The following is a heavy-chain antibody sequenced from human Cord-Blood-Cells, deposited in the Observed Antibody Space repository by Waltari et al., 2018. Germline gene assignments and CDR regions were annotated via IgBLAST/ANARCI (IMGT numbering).Heavy chain of an antibody. CDR3: ARGVVLGGISSSSRSYFDY. CDR2: ITQDGSEK. CDR1: GFTFSSYW. Sequence: EVQLVVSGGGLVQPGGSLRLSCAASGFTFSSYWMSWVRQAPGKRLEWVANITQDGSEKYYVDSVKGRFTISRDNAKNSLYLQMNSLRAEDTAVYYCARGVVLGGISSSSRSYFDYWGQGTLVTVSS. J-gene: IGHJ4*02. V-gene: IGHV3-7*01. D-gene: IGHD6-6*01.